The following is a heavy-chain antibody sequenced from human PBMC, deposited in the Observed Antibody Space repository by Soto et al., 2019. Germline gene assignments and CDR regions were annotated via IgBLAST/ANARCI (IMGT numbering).Heavy chain of an antibody. J-gene: IGHJ4*02. Sequence: ETLSLTCTVSSGSISSTIYSWDWIRQPPGKGLVWVSRINTDGSVAMYVDSVKGRFTISRDNAKNTLFLHMNSLRAEDTAVYYCVRDMQLWRLDSWGQGTLVTVSS. CDR2: INTDGSVA. CDR1: SGSISSTIYS. V-gene: IGHV3-74*03. D-gene: IGHD2-21*01. CDR3: VRDMQLWRLDS.